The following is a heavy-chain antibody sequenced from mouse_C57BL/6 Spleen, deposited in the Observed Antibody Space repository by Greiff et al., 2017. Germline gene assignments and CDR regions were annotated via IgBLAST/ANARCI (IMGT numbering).Heavy chain of an antibody. CDR3: AGRGYCVRYYFDY. V-gene: IGHV1-61*01. CDR1: GYTFTSYW. Sequence: QVQLQQPGAELVRPGSSVKLSCKASGYTFTSYWMDWVKQRPGQGLEWIGNIYPSDSGTHYNQKFKDKATLAVDKSSSTAYMQLSSLTSEDSAVYYCAGRGYCVRYYFDYWGKAPLSQSPQ. J-gene: IGHJ2*01. CDR2: IYPSDSGT. D-gene: IGHD2-3*01.